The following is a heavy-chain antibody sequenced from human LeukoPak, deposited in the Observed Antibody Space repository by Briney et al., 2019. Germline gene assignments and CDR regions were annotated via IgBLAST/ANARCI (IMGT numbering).Heavy chain of an antibody. Sequence: GDSLQISRKGSGYSFTSYWISWVRQMPGKGLEWMGFIFPRDSDTRYSPSFQGQVTFSVDASISTAYLQWSSLKASDTAIYYCARRISNIFDWFDSWGQGTQVIVSS. J-gene: IGHJ5*01. CDR3: ARRISNIFDWFDS. CDR1: GYSFTSYW. D-gene: IGHD3-3*01. CDR2: IFPRDSDT. V-gene: IGHV5-51*01.